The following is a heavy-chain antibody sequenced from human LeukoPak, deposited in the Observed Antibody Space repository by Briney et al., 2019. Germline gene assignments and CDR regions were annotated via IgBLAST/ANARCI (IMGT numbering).Heavy chain of an antibody. CDR3: TRNTVAAAGDD. J-gene: IGHJ4*02. D-gene: IGHD6-13*01. CDR1: GFTFSTFW. Sequence: PGGSLRLSCAASGFTFSTFWMTWVRQAPGKGLEWVANIKPDGSETSYVDSVKGRFTISRDNTKNSLFLQMNSLRADDTALYYCTRNTVAAAGDDWGLGTLVTVSS. CDR2: IKPDGSET. V-gene: IGHV3-7*01.